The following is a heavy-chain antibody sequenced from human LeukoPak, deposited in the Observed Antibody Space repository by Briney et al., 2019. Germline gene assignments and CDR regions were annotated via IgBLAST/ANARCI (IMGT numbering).Heavy chain of an antibody. D-gene: IGHD5-12*01. CDR1: GGSISSYY. V-gene: IGHV4-4*07. CDR3: ARDRGDGYDYFWDY. CDR2: IYTSGST. J-gene: IGHJ4*02. Sequence: PSETLSLTSTVSGGSISSYYWSWIRQPAGKGLEWIGRIYTSGSTNYNPSLKSRVTISVDTSKNQFSLKLSSVTAADTAVYYCARDRGDGYDYFWDYWGQGTLVTVSS.